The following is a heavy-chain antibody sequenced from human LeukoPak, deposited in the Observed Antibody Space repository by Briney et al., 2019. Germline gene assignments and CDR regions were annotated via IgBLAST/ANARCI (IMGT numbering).Heavy chain of an antibody. CDR2: IYPGDSDT. CDR1: GYSFTSYW. J-gene: IGHJ4*02. D-gene: IGHD5-24*01. V-gene: IGHV5-51*01. CDR3: ARRRVGYNLDY. Sequence: GASLKISCKGSGYSFTSYWIGCGRQMPGKGLEWMGSIYPGDSDTRYSPSFQGQVTISADKSISTASLQWSSLKASDTAMYCCARRRVGYNLDYWGQGTLVTVSS.